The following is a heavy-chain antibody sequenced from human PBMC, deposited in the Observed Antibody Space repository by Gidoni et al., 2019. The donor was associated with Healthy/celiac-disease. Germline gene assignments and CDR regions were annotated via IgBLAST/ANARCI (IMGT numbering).Heavy chain of an antibody. CDR2: IVVGSGNT. V-gene: IGHV1-58*01. J-gene: IGHJ4*02. Sequence: QMQLVQSGPEVQTPGTSVKVSCKASGFTFTSSAVQWVRQSRGQRREWIGCIVVGSGNTNYAQTFQERVPITRDMSTITASIELSSLRSEDTAVYYCAAGGAVAPGDYWGQGTLVTVSS. CDR3: AAGGAVAPGDY. CDR1: GFTFTSSA. D-gene: IGHD6-19*01.